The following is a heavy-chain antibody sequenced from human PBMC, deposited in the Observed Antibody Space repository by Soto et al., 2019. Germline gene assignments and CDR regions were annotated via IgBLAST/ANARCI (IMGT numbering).Heavy chain of an antibody. CDR1: GFTFSDYA. CDR3: ARVVEGYCSGGSCYDWFDP. CDR2: ISYDGSNK. D-gene: IGHD2-15*01. J-gene: IGHJ5*02. Sequence: GGSLRLSCAASGFTFSDYAMHWVRQAPGKGLEWVAVISYDGSNKYYADSVKGRFTISRDNSKNTLYLQMNSLRAEDTAVYYCARVVEGYCSGGSCYDWFDPWGQGTLVTVSS. V-gene: IGHV3-30-3*01.